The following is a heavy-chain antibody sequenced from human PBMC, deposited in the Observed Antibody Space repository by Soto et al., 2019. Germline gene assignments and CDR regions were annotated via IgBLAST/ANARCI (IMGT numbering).Heavy chain of an antibody. J-gene: IGHJ4*02. V-gene: IGHV1-18*01. CDR3: ARNFESAEQQPAPAFFEH. CDR2: ISAYNGNT. D-gene: IGHD6-13*01. CDR1: GYTFTSYG. Sequence: ASVKVSCKASGYTFTSYGISWVRQAPGQGLEWMGWISAYNGNTNYAQKLQGRVTMTTDTSTSTAYMELRSLRSDDTAVYYCARNFESAEQQPAPAFFEHGGKGTLFTFPS.